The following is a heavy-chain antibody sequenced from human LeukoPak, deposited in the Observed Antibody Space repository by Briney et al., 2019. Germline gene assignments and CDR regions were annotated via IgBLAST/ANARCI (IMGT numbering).Heavy chain of an antibody. D-gene: IGHD1/OR15-1a*01. V-gene: IGHV3-23*01. Sequence: GGSLRLSCAASGFTFSNYAMSWVRQARGKGLEWVSSIDKNDATTNYADPVRGRFTISRDNSKNTLHLQMSSLRAEDTAVYYCAKYNGQLLEQWYYDYWGQGTLVTVSS. J-gene: IGHJ4*02. CDR2: IDKNDATT. CDR3: AKYNGQLLEQWYYDY. CDR1: GFTFSNYA.